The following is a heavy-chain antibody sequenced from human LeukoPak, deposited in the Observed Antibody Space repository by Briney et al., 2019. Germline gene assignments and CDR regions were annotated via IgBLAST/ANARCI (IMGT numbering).Heavy chain of an antibody. J-gene: IGHJ4*02. D-gene: IGHD4-17*01. Sequence: SETLSLTCTVSGGSISSGDYYRSWIRQPPGKGLEWIGYIYYSGRTYYNSSLKSRVTISVDTSKNQFSLKLSSVTAADTAIYYCARGGGTTVTPDYWGQGTLVTVSS. CDR1: GGSISSGDYY. CDR2: IYYSGRT. CDR3: ARGGGTTVTPDY. V-gene: IGHV4-30-4*01.